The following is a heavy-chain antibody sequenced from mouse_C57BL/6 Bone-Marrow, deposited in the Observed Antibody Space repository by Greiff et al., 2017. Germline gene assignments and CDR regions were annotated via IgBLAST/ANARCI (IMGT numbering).Heavy chain of an antibody. Sequence: QVHVKQSGAELVKPGASVKLSCTASGYTFTEYTMHWVKQRSDQGLEWIGWFYPGSGSRKYNEKFKDKATLTADKSSSTIYMELSRLTSEDSAVEFCERHKDGYYGYYLDYWGQGTTITVSS. V-gene: IGHV1-62-2*01. J-gene: IGHJ2*01. CDR1: GYTFTEYT. D-gene: IGHD1-1*01. CDR3: ERHKDGYYGYYLDY. CDR2: FYPGSGSR.